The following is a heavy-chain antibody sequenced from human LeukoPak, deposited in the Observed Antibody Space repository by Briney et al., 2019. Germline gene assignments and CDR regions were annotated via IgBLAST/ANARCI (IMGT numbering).Heavy chain of an antibody. CDR2: ISYDGSNK. CDR1: GFTFSSYA. CDR3: ARDRPWFDP. Sequence: PGRSLRLSCAASGFTFSSYAIHWVRQAPGKGLEWVAVISYDGSNKNYADSVKGRFTISGDNSKNTLYLQMNSLRPEDTAVYYCARDRPWFDPWGQGTLVTVSS. J-gene: IGHJ5*02. V-gene: IGHV3-30-3*01.